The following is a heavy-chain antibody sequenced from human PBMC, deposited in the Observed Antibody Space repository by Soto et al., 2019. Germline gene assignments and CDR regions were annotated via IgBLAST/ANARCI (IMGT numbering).Heavy chain of an antibody. CDR1: GGTFSSYT. J-gene: IGHJ4*02. Sequence: SVKVSCKASGGTFSSYTISWVRQAPGQGLEWMGRIIPILGIANYAQKFQDRVTITADKSTSTAYMELSSLRSEDTAVYYCASTPRWLPVYLDYWGQGTLVTAPQ. CDR2: IIPILGIA. CDR3: ASTPRWLPVYLDY. V-gene: IGHV1-69*02. D-gene: IGHD5-12*01.